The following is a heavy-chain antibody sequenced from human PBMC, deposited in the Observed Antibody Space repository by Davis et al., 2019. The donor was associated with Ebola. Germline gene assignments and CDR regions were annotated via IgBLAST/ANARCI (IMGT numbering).Heavy chain of an antibody. Sequence: GESLKISCAASGFTFSTYAMSWVRQAPGKGLEWVSGITNSGTDSYYADSVKGRFTISRDNSKNTLYLQMNSLRAEDTAVYYCAKDSSSPDWGQGTLVTVSS. CDR1: GFTFSTYA. CDR3: AKDSSSPD. CDR2: ITNSGTDS. V-gene: IGHV3-23*01. D-gene: IGHD6-6*01. J-gene: IGHJ4*02.